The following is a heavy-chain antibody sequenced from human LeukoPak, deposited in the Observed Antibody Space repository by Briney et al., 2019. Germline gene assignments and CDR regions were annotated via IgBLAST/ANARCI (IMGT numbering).Heavy chain of an antibody. CDR3: AREPLARCSGGSCYAFDI. J-gene: IGHJ3*02. CDR2: IYYSGST. CDR1: GGSFSNFY. D-gene: IGHD2-15*01. Sequence: SETLSLTCTVSGGSFSNFYWSWIRQPPGKGLEWIGYIYYSGSTNYNPSLKSRVTISVDTSKNQFSLTLSSVTAADTAVYYCAREPLARCSGGSCYAFDIWGQGTTVTVSS. V-gene: IGHV4-59*01.